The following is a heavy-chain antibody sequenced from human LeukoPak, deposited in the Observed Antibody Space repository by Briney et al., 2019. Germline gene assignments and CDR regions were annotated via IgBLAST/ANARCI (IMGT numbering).Heavy chain of an antibody. V-gene: IGHV3-23*01. Sequence: GGSLRLSCAASGFTFSSYAMSWVRQAPGKGLEWVSATSGSGGSTYFADSVKGRFTVSRDNSKNTLYLQMNSLRAEDTAVYYCARDFDYGDYWGQGTLVTVSS. CDR3: ARDFDYGDY. J-gene: IGHJ4*02. CDR2: TSGSGGST. CDR1: GFTFSSYA. D-gene: IGHD3-3*01.